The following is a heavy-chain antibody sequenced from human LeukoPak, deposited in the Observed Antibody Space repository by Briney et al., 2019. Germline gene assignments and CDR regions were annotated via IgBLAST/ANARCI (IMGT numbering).Heavy chain of an antibody. J-gene: IGHJ4*02. V-gene: IGHV4-34*01. CDR1: GGSFSGYY. D-gene: IGHD2-15*01. Sequence: SETLSLICAVYGGSFSGYYWSWIRQPPGKGLEWVGEINHSGSTNYNPSLKSRVTISVDTSKNQFSLKLSSVTAADTAVYYCARGVVPEYYFDYWGQGTLVTVSS. CDR3: ARGVVPEYYFDY. CDR2: INHSGST.